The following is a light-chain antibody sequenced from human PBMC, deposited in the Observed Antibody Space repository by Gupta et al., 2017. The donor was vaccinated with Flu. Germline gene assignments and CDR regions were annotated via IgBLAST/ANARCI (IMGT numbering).Light chain of an antibody. CDR1: QTISVY. CDR3: QQSYSTLYT. V-gene: IGKV1-39*01. CDR2: AAS. Sequence: IQMTQSPSSLSASVGDRVTITCRASQTISVYLNWYQQKPGKAPKFLIYAASSLQSGVPSRFSGSGSGTDFTLTISNLQPEDFATYYCQQSYSTLYTFGQGTKLEIK. J-gene: IGKJ2*01.